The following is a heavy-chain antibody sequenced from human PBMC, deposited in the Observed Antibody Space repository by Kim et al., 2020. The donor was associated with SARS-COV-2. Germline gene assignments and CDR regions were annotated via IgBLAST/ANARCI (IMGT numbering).Heavy chain of an antibody. J-gene: IGHJ4*02. CDR3: ARTQTTVTGFDY. Sequence: RYNESLKSRLTITKDTSKNQVVLTVTNMDPVDTATYYCARTQTTVTGFDYWGQGALVTVSS. D-gene: IGHD4-4*01. V-gene: IGHV2-5*01.